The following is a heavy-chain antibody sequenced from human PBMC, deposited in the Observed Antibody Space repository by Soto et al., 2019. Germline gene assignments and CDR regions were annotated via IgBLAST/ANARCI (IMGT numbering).Heavy chain of an antibody. J-gene: IGHJ4*02. CDR3: ARGRIQIWDPFYY. CDR2: TYYSGST. D-gene: IGHD5-18*01. Sequence: SETLSLTCTVSGGSIGSYYWSWIRQPPGKGLEWIGYTYYSGSTNYNPPLQSRVTISVDTSKNQFSLKLSSVTAADTAVYYCARGRIQIWDPFYYWGEGTLVTGSS. V-gene: IGHV4-59*01. CDR1: GGSIGSYY.